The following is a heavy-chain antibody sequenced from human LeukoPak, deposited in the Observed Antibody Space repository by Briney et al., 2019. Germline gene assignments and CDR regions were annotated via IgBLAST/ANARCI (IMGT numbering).Heavy chain of an antibody. V-gene: IGHV4-38-2*01. CDR1: GYSISNGYY. Sequence: KTSETLSLTCAVSGYSISNGYYWVRIRQPPGRGLEWIGSLYHSDSAYYNTSLRSRVSMSVDTSKNQFSLTLSFVTAADTAVYYCARQHDSYYYYYIDVWGSGTTVTVSS. CDR3: ARQHDSYYYYYIDV. CDR2: LYHSDSA. J-gene: IGHJ6*03.